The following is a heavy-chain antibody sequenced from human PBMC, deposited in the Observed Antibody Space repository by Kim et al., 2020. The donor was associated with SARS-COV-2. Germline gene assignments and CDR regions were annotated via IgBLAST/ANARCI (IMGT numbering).Heavy chain of an antibody. CDR2: ISGSGGST. V-gene: IGHV3-23*01. CDR3: AKDLWNWNLIGMDV. D-gene: IGHD1-7*01. J-gene: IGHJ6*02. CDR1: GFTFSSYA. Sequence: GGSLRLSCAASGFTFSSYAMSWVRQAPGKGLEWVSAISGSGGSTYYADSVKGRFTISRDNSKNTLYLQMNSLRAEDTAVYYCAKDLWNWNLIGMDVWGQGTTVTVSS.